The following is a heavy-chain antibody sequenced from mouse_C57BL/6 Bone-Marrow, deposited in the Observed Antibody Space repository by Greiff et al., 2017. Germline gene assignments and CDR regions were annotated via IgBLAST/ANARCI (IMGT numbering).Heavy chain of an antibody. Sequence: VMLVESGAELVRPGTSVKVSCKASGYAFTNYLIEWVKQRPGQGLEWIGVINPGSGGTNYNEKFKGKATLTADKSSSTAYMQLSSLTSEDSAVYFCARSIPYYYGSPWFAYWGQGTLVTVSA. D-gene: IGHD1-1*01. CDR3: ARSIPYYYGSPWFAY. J-gene: IGHJ3*01. CDR1: GYAFTNYL. CDR2: INPGSGGT. V-gene: IGHV1-54*01.